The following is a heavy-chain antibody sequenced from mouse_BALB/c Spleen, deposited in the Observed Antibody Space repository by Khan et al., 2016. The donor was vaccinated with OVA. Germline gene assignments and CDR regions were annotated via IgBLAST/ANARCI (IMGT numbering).Heavy chain of an antibody. CDR2: IYPGSDNT. J-gene: IGHJ3*01. CDR3: AREWAAWFPY. CDR1: GYTFTDYY. Sequence: QVQLKESGAELARPGASVTLSCKASGYTFTDYYINWMRQRTGQGLEWIGEIYPGSDNTYYNEKFKGKATLTADKSSSTAYMQLSRVTFEDSAVYFCAREWAAWFPYWGQGTLVTVSA. V-gene: IGHV1-77*01.